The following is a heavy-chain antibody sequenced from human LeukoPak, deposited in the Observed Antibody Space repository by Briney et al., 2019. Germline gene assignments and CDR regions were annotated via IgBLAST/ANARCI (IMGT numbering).Heavy chain of an antibody. V-gene: IGHV1-2*02. J-gene: IGHJ4*02. CDR2: INPNSGGT. Sequence: GASVKVSCKASGYTFINYYIHWVRQAPGQGLEWMGWINPNSGGTNYAQKFQDRVTMTRDTSINTVYMELGRLRSDDTAVYYCARWRITMVRGVTLDYWGQGTLVTVSS. CDR3: ARWRITMVRGVTLDY. D-gene: IGHD3-10*01. CDR1: GYTFINYY.